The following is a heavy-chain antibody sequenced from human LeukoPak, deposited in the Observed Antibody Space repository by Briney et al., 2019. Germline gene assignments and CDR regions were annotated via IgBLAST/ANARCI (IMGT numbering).Heavy chain of an antibody. J-gene: IGHJ3*02. CDR3: ARRLLWFGEFRAFDI. V-gene: IGHV4-59*08. CDR2: IYYSGST. CDR1: GGSISSYY. Sequence: SETLSLTCTVSGGSISSYYWSWIRQPRGKGLEWIGYIYYSGSTNYNPSLKSRVTISVDTSKNQFSLKLSSVTAADTAVYYCARRLLWFGEFRAFDIWGQGTMVTVSS. D-gene: IGHD3-10*01.